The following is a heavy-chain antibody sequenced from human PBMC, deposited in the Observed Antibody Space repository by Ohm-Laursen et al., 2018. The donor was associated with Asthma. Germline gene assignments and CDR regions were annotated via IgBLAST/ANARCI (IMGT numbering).Heavy chain of an antibody. CDR3: ARVADSSGYCWFDP. V-gene: IGHV4-31*03. J-gene: IGHJ5*02. D-gene: IGHD3-22*01. CDR1: GGSISSGGDY. CDR2: IDYSGST. Sequence: SQTLSLTCTVSGGSISSGGDYLSWIRQHPGKGLEWIGYIDYSGSTYYNPSLKSRVSISRNLFSLKLSSVTAADTAVYYCARVADSSGYCWFDPWGQGTLVTVSS.